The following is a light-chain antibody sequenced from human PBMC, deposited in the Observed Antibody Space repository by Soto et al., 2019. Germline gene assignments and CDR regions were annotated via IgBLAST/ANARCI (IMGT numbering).Light chain of an antibody. J-gene: IGLJ2*01. CDR1: SSDVGSYNL. CDR2: EGS. CDR3: CSYAGSSTFVV. V-gene: IGLV2-23*03. Sequence: QSVLTQPASVSGSPGQSSTISCTGTSSDVGSYNLVSWYQQHPGKAPKLMIYEGSKRPSGVSNRFSGSKSGNTASLTISGLQAEDEADYYCCSYAGSSTFVVFDGGTKLTVL.